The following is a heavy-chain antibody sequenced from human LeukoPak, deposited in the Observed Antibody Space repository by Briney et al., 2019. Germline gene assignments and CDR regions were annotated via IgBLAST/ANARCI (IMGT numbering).Heavy chain of an antibody. V-gene: IGHV4-59*01. D-gene: IGHD1-7*01. J-gene: IGHJ4*02. CDR1: GGSISSYY. CDR2: IYYSGST. CDR3: ARGANNWNYGRGYYFDY. Sequence: SETLSLTCTVSGGSISSYYWSCIRQPPGKGLEWIGYIYYSGSTNYNPSLKSRVTISVDTSKNQFSLKLSSVTAADTAVYYCARGANNWNYGRGYYFDYWGQGTLVTVSS.